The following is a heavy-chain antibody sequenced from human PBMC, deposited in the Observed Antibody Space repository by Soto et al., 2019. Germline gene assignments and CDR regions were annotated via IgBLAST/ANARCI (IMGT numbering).Heavy chain of an antibody. CDR2: IKSKTDGGTT. V-gene: IGHV3-15*07. D-gene: IGHD1-1*01. J-gene: IGHJ6*02. CDR1: GFTVSNSW. Sequence: GVLRRSCAACGFTVSNSWMNWVRQAPGKGLEWVGRIKSKTDGGTTDYAAPVKGRFTISRDDSKNTLYLQMNSLKTEDTAVYYCTTDSGTHYGMDVWGQGTTVTSP. CDR3: TTDSGTHYGMDV.